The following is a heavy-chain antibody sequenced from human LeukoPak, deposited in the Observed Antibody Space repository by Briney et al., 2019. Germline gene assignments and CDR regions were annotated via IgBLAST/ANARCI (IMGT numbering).Heavy chain of an antibody. CDR3: TRAWAAAGHYFDY. Sequence: SQTLSLTCAISGDSVSSNSATWNWIRQSPSRGLEWLGRTYYRSKWYNDYAVSVKSRLTISPDTSKNQFSLQLNSVTPEDTAVYYCTRAWAAAGHYFDYWGQGTLVTVSS. CDR1: GDSVSSNSAT. J-gene: IGHJ4*02. CDR2: TYYRSKWYN. D-gene: IGHD6-13*01. V-gene: IGHV6-1*01.